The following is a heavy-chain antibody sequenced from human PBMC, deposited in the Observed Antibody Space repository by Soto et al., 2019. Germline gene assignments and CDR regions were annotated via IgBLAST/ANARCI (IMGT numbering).Heavy chain of an antibody. CDR1: GGSISSSSW. D-gene: IGHD3-10*01. Sequence: QVQLQESGPGLVKPSGTLSLTCAVSGGSISSSSWWSWVRQPPGKGLEWIGEIYHSGSTNYNPSLKGRVTISVDKSKNQFSLMLSSVTAADTAVYYCASARGESYYYYGMDVWGQGTTVTVSS. V-gene: IGHV4-4*02. CDR2: IYHSGST. J-gene: IGHJ6*02. CDR3: ASARGESYYYYGMDV.